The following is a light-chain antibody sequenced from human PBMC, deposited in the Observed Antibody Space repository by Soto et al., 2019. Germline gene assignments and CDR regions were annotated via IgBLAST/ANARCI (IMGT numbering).Light chain of an antibody. J-gene: IGLJ1*01. V-gene: IGLV2-14*01. Sequence: QSALTQPASVSGSPGQSITISCTGSSSDIGTYNLVSWYQQQPGKAPRLVIYEVSGRPSGVSVRFSGSKSGNTASLTISGLQVDDEGDYYCSSYTNPSPAYVFGTGTKLTVL. CDR1: SSDIGTYNL. CDR3: SSYTNPSPAYV. CDR2: EVS.